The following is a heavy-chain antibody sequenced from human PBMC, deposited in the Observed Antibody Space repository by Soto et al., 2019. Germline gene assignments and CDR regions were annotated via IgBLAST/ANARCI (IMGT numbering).Heavy chain of an antibody. V-gene: IGHV1-18*01. J-gene: IGHJ6*02. Sequence: ASVKVSCKASDYTFTSYGISWVRQAPGQGLEWMGWISAYNGNTNYAQKLQGRVTMTTDTSTSTAYMELRSLRSDDTAVYYCARDPYIVLVVAATGWGVGNYYYGMGVWGQGTTVTVSS. CDR2: ISAYNGNT. CDR1: DYTFTSYG. D-gene: IGHD2-15*01. CDR3: ARDPYIVLVVAATGWGVGNYYYGMGV.